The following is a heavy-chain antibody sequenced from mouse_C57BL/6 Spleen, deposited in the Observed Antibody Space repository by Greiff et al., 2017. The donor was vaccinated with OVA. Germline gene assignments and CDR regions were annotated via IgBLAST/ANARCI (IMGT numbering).Heavy chain of an antibody. D-gene: IGHD2-12*01. V-gene: IGHV1-62-2*01. Sequence: QVHVKQSGAELVKPGASVKLSCKASGYTFTEYTIHWVKQRSGQGLEWIGWCYPGSGSIKYNEKFKDKATLTADKSSSTVYMELSRLTSEDSAVYFCARHEDPYYSNYAMDYWGQGTSVTVSS. CDR1: GYTFTEYT. CDR2: CYPGSGSI. J-gene: IGHJ4*01. CDR3: ARHEDPYYSNYAMDY.